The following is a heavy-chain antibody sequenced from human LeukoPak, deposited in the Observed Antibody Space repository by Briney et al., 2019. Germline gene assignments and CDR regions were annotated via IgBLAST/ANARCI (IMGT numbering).Heavy chain of an antibody. V-gene: IGHV3-48*02. J-gene: IGHJ2*01. CDR1: EFAFRSFS. CDR3: ARDFRAPRWFFDL. CDR2: ISDSSDTI. Sequence: GGSLRPSCAASEFAFRSFSMNWVRQAPGKGLEWVSYISDSSDTIYCADSVKGRFTISRDNVKNSLFLQMNSLRDEDTAVYYCARDFRAPRWFFDLWGRGTLVTVSS.